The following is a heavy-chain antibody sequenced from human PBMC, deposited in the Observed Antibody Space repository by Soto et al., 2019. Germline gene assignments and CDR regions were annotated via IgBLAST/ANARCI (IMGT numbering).Heavy chain of an antibody. CDR3: ARGDYGTCGYPFPYFDY. V-gene: IGHV1-2*02. D-gene: IGHD3-22*01. Sequence: HEHLVQSGAEVKRPGASLKVSCKASGYSFTGYYIHWGRQAPGQGLEWMGWINPDSGATNYAQNFQGRVTLTSDTSISTASMDLTSLTSDDTAVYYCARGDYGTCGYPFPYFDYWGQGTLVIVSS. CDR1: GYSFTGYY. CDR2: INPDSGAT. J-gene: IGHJ4*02.